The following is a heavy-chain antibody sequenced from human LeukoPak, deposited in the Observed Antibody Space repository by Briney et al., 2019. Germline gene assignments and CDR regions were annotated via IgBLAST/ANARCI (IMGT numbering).Heavy chain of an antibody. Sequence: SQTLSLTCAISGDSVSSNSAAWNWIRQSPSRGPEWLGRTYYRSKWYNDYAVSVKSRMTINPDTSKNQFSLQLNSVTPEDTAVYYCARAPTGYYSWNWFDPWGQGTLVTVSS. D-gene: IGHD3-9*01. CDR3: ARAPTGYYSWNWFDP. CDR1: GDSVSSNSAA. V-gene: IGHV6-1*01. J-gene: IGHJ5*02. CDR2: TYYRSKWYN.